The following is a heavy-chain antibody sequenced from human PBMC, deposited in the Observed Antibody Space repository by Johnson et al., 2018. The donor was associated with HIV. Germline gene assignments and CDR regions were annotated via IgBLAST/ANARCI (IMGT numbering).Heavy chain of an antibody. CDR2: ISSSWRTT. J-gene: IGHJ3*02. CDR1: GFTFSDHY. V-gene: IGHV3-11*01. CDR3: AKVLYDFWSGYYGAFDI. Sequence: QVQLVESGGGLVKAGGSLRLSCAASGFTFSDHYMTWIRQAPGKGLECISSISSSWRTTYHADSVKGRFTISRDNSKNTLYLQMNSLRAEDTALYYCAKVLYDFWSGYYGAFDIWGQGTMVTVSS. D-gene: IGHD3-3*01.